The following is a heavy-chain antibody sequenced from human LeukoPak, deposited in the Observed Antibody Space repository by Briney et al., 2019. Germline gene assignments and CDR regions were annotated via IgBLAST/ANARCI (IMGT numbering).Heavy chain of an antibody. V-gene: IGHV3-23*01. CDR3: AKTRPLDSSSWSHGDY. D-gene: IGHD6-13*01. CDR2: ISGSGDST. J-gene: IGHJ4*02. Sequence: HSGGSLRLSCAASGFTFSSYAKSWVRQAPGKGLEWVSAISGSGDSTYYGDSVKGRFTISRDNSKNTLYLQMNSLRAEDTAVYYCAKTRPLDSSSWSHGDYWGQGTLVTVSS. CDR1: GFTFSSYA.